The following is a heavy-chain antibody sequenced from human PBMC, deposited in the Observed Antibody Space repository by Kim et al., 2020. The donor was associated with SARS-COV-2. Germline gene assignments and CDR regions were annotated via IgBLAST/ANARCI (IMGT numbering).Heavy chain of an antibody. Sequence: GGSLRLSCAVSGFTVSGDYMNWVRQAPGKGLECVSVIHTGGATFYADXVKARXTISRDRSKNTMYLQMNSMSVXDTAXYXXASNNLLYPGGKGTLVT. J-gene: IGHJ5*02. V-gene: IGHV3-66*01. CDR2: IHTGGAT. CDR3: ASNNLLYP. D-gene: IGHD1-20*01. CDR1: GFTVSGDY.